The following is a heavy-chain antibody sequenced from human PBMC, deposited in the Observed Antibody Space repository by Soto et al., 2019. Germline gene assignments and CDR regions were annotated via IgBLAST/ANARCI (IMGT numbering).Heavy chain of an antibody. CDR1: VGTFSSYA. V-gene: IGHV1-69*06. CDR3: AIGGVPRTGPYYYYYGMDV. CDR2: IIPIFGTA. Sequence: GASVKVSCNASVGTFSSYAISWVRQAPGQGLEWMGGIIPIFGTANYAQKFQGRVTITADKSTSTAYMELSSLRSEDTAVYYCAIGGVPRTGPYYYYYGMDVWGQGTTVTVSS. D-gene: IGHD1-1*01. J-gene: IGHJ6*02.